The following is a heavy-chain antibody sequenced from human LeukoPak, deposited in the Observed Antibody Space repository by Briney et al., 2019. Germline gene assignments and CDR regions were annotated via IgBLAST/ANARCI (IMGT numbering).Heavy chain of an antibody. V-gene: IGHV3-30*02. Sequence: GGSLRLSCAASGFTFSSCGMHWVRQAPGKGLEWVAFIRYDGSNKYYADSVKGRFTISRDNSKNTLYLQMNSLRAEDTAVYYCAKVGGGERVLDYWGQGTLVTVSS. D-gene: IGHD3-16*01. CDR2: IRYDGSNK. CDR1: GFTFSSCG. J-gene: IGHJ4*02. CDR3: AKVGGGERVLDY.